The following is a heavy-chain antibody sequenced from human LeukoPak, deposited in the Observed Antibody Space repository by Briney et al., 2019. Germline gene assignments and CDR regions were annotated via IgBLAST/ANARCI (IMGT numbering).Heavy chain of an antibody. CDR1: GFFFSAYQ. J-gene: IGHJ4*02. D-gene: IGHD6-13*01. Sequence: ASVRVSCKTSGFFFSAYQMHWVRQAPGQGLEWMGWIDRNNGGTNIAQKFQGRVTMTRDTSMSTVYMELTGLTSDDTAIYFCARGDSWYIGLDYWGQGTLVTVSS. CDR2: IDRNNGGT. CDR3: ARGDSWYIGLDY. V-gene: IGHV1-2*02.